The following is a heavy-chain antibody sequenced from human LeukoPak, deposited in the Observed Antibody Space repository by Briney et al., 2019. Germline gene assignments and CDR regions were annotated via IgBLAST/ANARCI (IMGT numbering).Heavy chain of an antibody. V-gene: IGHV4-31*03. D-gene: IGHD2-15*01. CDR1: GGSISSGGYY. CDR3: AREGLKCSGGSCYYYGMDV. Sequence: SETLSLTCTVSGGSISSGGYYWSWIRQHPGKGLEWIVYIYYSGSTYYNPSLKSRVTISVDTSKNQFSLKLSSVTAADTAVYYCAREGLKCSGGSCYYYGMDVWGKGTTVTVPS. J-gene: IGHJ6*04. CDR2: IYYSGST.